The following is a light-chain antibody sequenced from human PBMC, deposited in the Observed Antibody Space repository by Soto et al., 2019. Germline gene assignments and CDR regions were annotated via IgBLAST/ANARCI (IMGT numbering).Light chain of an antibody. CDR3: QPYNSYPHT. CDR1: QSISSW. V-gene: IGKV1-5*03. Sequence: DIQMTQSPSALSASVGERVTITCRASQSISSWLAWYQQKPGKAPKLLIYKASSLESAVPARFSGSGSGTEFTLTISSLQPEDFATYYCQPYNSYPHTFGGGTKVEIK. J-gene: IGKJ4*01. CDR2: KAS.